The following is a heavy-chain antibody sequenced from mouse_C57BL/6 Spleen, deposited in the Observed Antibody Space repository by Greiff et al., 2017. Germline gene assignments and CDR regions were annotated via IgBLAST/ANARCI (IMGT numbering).Heavy chain of an antibody. Sequence: EVQLQQSGPELVKPGASVKISCKASGYSFTAYNMNWVKQSNGKSLEWIGVINPNYGTTSYNQKFKGKATLPVDQSTSTAYMQLNSLTSEDSSVYYCAREIYYYDSSFDYWGQGTTLTVSS. CDR2: INPNYGTT. V-gene: IGHV1-39*01. CDR3: AREIYYYDSSFDY. J-gene: IGHJ2*01. CDR1: GYSFTAYN. D-gene: IGHD1-1*01.